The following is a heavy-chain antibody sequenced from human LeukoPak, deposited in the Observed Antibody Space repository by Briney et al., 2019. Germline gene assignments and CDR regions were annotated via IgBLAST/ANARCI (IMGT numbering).Heavy chain of an antibody. D-gene: IGHD1-26*01. J-gene: IGHJ3*02. CDR3: AKGPLGATPGAFDI. CDR2: ISYDGSNK. CDR1: GFTFSSYA. V-gene: IGHV3-30-3*01. Sequence: GGSLRLSCAASGFTFSSYAMHWVRQAPGKGLEWVAVISYDGSNKYYADSVKGRFTISRDNSKNTLYLQMNSLRAEDTAVYYCAKGPLGATPGAFDIWGQGTMVTVSS.